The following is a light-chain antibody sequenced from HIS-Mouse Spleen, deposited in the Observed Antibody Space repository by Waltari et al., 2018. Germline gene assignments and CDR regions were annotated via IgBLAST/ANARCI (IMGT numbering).Light chain of an antibody. V-gene: IGLV1-47*01. J-gene: IGLJ2*01. CDR1: SSNIGSNY. CDR3: SLYTSSSTLV. CDR2: RNN. Sequence: QSVLTQPPSASGTPGQRVTISCSGSSSNIGSNYVYWYQQLPGTAPKLLIYRNNQRPSGVPDRFSGSKSGTSASLAISGLRSEDEADYYCSLYTSSSTLVFGGGTKLTVL.